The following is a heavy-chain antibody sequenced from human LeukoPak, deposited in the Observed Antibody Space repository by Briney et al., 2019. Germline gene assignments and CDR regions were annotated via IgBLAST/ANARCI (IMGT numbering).Heavy chain of an antibody. J-gene: IGHJ4*02. Sequence: HTGGSLRLSCAASGFTFSNYAMTWVRQAPGKGLEWVSTISGSGGSTYYADSVKGRFTISRDNSKNTLFLQMNSLRAEDTAVYYCAKGSMLWGFDYWGQGTLVTVSS. CDR3: AKGSMLWGFDY. CDR1: GFTFSNYA. CDR2: ISGSGGST. D-gene: IGHD3-10*01. V-gene: IGHV3-23*01.